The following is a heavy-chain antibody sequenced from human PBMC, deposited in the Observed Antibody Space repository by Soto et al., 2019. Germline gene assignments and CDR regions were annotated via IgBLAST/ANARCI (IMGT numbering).Heavy chain of an antibody. CDR3: ARAFGGSYDY. CDR1: GFTVSSYY. J-gene: IGHJ4*02. Sequence: PEGTLRLSCSASGFTVSSYYMNWVRLVPEKGLEWVSVIYSSGPTFYADSVRGRFTISRDISKNTLYLQMNSLRVEDTAVYYCARAFGGSYDYWGQGTLVTVSS. D-gene: IGHD1-26*01. V-gene: IGHV3-53*01. CDR2: IYSSGPT.